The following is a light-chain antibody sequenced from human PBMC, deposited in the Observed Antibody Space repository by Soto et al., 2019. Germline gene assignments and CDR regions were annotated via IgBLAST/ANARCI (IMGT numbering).Light chain of an antibody. CDR1: SSDVGGYDY. CDR3: SSFTSSTTRV. J-gene: IGLJ1*01. CDR2: DVS. Sequence: QSALTQPASVSGSPGQSITISCTRSSSDVGGYDYVSWYQQYPGKAPKLMIYDVSNRPSGVSNRFSGSKSGNTASLTISGLQADDEADYYCSSFTSSTTRVFGTGTKLTVL. V-gene: IGLV2-14*01.